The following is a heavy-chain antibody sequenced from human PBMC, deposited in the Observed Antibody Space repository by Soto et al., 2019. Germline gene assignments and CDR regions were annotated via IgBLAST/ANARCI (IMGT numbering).Heavy chain of an antibody. CDR2: INAGNGNT. CDR3: ARVIGGLYYFDY. D-gene: IGHD3-16*01. V-gene: IGHV1-3*01. J-gene: IGHJ4*02. CDR1: GYTFTSYA. Sequence: ASVKVSCKASGYTFTSYAMHWVRQAPGQRLEWMGWINAGNGNTKYSQKFQGRVIITRDTSASTAYMELSSLRSEDTAVYYCARVIGGLYYFDYRGQGTLVTVSS.